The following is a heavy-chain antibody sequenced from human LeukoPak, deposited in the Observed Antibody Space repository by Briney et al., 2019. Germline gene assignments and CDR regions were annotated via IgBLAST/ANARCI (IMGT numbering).Heavy chain of an antibody. CDR3: ASYYASGVSAYDYFGMDV. V-gene: IGHV4-38-2*01. J-gene: IGHJ6*04. Sequence: SETLSLTCAVSGYSISSGYYWGWIRPPPGKGLEWIGSMYHNRGTYYNPSLKSRVTISMDTSKNQFSLRLSSVTAADTAVYYCASYYASGVSAYDYFGMDVWGKGTTVTVS. D-gene: IGHD3-10*01. CDR2: MYHNRGT. CDR1: GYSISSGYY.